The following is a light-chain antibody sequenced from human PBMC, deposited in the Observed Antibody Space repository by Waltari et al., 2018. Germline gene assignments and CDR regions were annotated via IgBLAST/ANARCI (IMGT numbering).Light chain of an antibody. V-gene: IGLV2-14*03. Sequence: QSALTQPASVSGSPGQSITISCAGGSSDIGAYNYVSWYQHHPGKAPKVLIYDVSNRPSGVSNRFSGSKSANTASLTISGLRADDEALYYCSSYTTSGTFGVVFGGGTKLTVL. CDR3: SSYTTSGTFGVV. CDR1: SSDIGAYNY. J-gene: IGLJ3*02. CDR2: DVS.